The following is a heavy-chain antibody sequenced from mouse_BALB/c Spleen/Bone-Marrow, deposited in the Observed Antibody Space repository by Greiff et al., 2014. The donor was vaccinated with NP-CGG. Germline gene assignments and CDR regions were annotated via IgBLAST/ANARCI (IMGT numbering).Heavy chain of an antibody. CDR1: GYSFTGYY. D-gene: IGHD2-1*01. J-gene: IGHJ1*01. CDR2: INPYNGAT. Sequence: VQLQQSGPELVKPGASVKISCKASGYSFTGYYMHWVKQSHVKSLEWIGRINPYNGATSYNQNFKDKASLTVDKSSSTAYMELHSLTAEDSAVDYCARGYGNYDYWYFDVWGAGTTVTVSS. CDR3: ARGYGNYDYWYFDV. V-gene: IGHV1-31*01.